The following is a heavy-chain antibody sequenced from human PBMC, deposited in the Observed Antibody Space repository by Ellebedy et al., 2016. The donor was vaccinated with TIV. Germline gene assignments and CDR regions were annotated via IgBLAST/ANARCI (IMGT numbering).Heavy chain of an antibody. CDR2: LYYSGSA. Sequence: MPSETLSLTCTVSGASISTFSDFWGWIRQPPGKGLEWIGSLYYSGSAYYNPSLTSRVTISVDRSKNQFSLNVTSVTAADTAVYYCARGGAAGSSDYYYGMDVWGQGTTVTVSS. CDR1: GASISTFSDF. D-gene: IGHD6-13*01. V-gene: IGHV4-39*01. CDR3: ARGGAAGSSDYYYGMDV. J-gene: IGHJ6*02.